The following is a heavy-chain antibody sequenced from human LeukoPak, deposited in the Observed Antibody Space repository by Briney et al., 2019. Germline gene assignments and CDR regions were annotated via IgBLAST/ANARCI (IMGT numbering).Heavy chain of an antibody. CDR2: INWNGGST. V-gene: IGHV3-20*04. D-gene: IGHD1-1*01. Sequence: PGGSLRLSCAASGFTFDDYGMSWVRQAPGKGLEWVSGINWNGGSTGYADSVKGRFTISRDNAKNSLYLQMNSLRAEDAAVYYCAKGSNNYPDNFDYWGQGSLVTVSS. CDR1: GFTFDDYG. J-gene: IGHJ4*02. CDR3: AKGSNNYPDNFDY.